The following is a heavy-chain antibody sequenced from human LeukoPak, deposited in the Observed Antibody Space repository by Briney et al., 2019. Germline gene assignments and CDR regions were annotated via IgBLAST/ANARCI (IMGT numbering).Heavy chain of an antibody. V-gene: IGHV4-34*01. J-gene: IGHJ6*02. CDR2: INHSGST. CDR1: GGSFSGYY. D-gene: IGHD1-26*01. CDR3: ARISIVGATTNYYYGMDV. Sequence: SETLSLTCAVYGGSFSGYYWSWIRQPPGKGLEWIGEINHSGSTNYNPSLKSRVTISVDTSKNQFSLKLSSVTAADTAAYYCARISIVGATTNYYYGMDVWGQGTTVTVSS.